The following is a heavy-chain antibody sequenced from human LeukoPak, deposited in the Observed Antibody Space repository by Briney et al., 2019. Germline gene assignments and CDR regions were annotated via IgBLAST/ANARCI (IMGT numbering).Heavy chain of an antibody. CDR3: ASVGYGDYV. Sequence: SETLSLTCAVSGASINSYYWSWIRQPPGKGLEWIGYIYYSGSTNYNPSLKSRVTISVDTSKNQFSLKLSSVTAADTAVYYCASVGYGDYVWGQGTLVTVSS. CDR1: GASINSYY. D-gene: IGHD4-17*01. CDR2: IYYSGST. V-gene: IGHV4-59*01. J-gene: IGHJ4*02.